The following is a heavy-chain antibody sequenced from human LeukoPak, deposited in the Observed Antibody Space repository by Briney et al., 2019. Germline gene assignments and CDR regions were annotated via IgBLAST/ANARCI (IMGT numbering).Heavy chain of an antibody. CDR2: IYSGGST. J-gene: IGHJ4*02. Sequence: GGSLRLSCAASGFTFSSYWMSWVRQAPGKGLEWVSVIYSGGSTYYADSVKGRFTISRDNSKNTLYLQMNSLRAEDTAVYYCAAHRVEMATISYFDYWGQGTLVTVSS. CDR1: GFTFSSYW. D-gene: IGHD5-24*01. V-gene: IGHV3-66*01. CDR3: AAHRVEMATISYFDY.